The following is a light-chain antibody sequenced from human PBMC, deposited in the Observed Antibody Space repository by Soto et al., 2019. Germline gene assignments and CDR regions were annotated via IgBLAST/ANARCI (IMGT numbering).Light chain of an antibody. CDR1: TGAVTSGHY. J-gene: IGLJ3*02. CDR3: LLSYSGTNWV. Sequence: QAVVTQEPSLTVSTGGTVTLTCGSSTGAVTSGHYPYWFQQKPGQAPRTLIYDTTNKHSWTPARFSGSLLGGKSALTLAGAQTDDEAPYYCLLSYSGTNWVFGGGTKLTVL. V-gene: IGLV7-46*01. CDR2: DTT.